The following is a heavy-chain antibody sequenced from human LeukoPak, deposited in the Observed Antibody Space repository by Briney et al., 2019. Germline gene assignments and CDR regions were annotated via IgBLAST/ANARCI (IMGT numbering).Heavy chain of an antibody. CDR1: GFTFSSYS. CDR3: ARGIRDYDFWSGRDNWFDP. D-gene: IGHD3-3*01. CDR2: INHSGST. V-gene: IGHV4-34*01. Sequence: GSLRLSCAASGFTFSSYSMNWVRQPPGKGLEWIGEINHSGSTNYNPSLKSRVTISVDTSKNQFSLKLSSVTAADTAVYYCARGIRDYDFWSGRDNWFDPWGQGTLVTVSS. J-gene: IGHJ5*02.